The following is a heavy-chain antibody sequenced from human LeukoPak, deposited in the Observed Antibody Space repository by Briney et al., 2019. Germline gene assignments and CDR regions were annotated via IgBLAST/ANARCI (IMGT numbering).Heavy chain of an antibody. Sequence: PGGSLRLSCAASGFTFSSYWMSWVRQAPGKGLEWVAFIRYDGSNKYYADSVKGRFTISRDNSKNTLYLQMNSLRAEDTAVYYCAKEAGSGYMGIYDYWGQGTLVTVSS. CDR1: GFTFSSYW. D-gene: IGHD3-22*01. V-gene: IGHV3-30*02. CDR3: AKEAGSGYMGIYDY. J-gene: IGHJ4*02. CDR2: IRYDGSNK.